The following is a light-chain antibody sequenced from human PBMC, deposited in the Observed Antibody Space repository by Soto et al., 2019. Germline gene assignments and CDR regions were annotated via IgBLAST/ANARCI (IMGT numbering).Light chain of an antibody. CDR2: EVT. Sequence: QSALTQPASVSGSPGQSITISCTGTSSDIDTYNYVSWYQQHPGKAPKLIIYEVTNRPSGVSNRFSGSKSGDTASLTISGLRAEDEADYYCSSYTSSTDYVFGTWTQLTVL. CDR3: SSYTSSTDYV. J-gene: IGLJ1*01. V-gene: IGLV2-14*01. CDR1: SSDIDTYNY.